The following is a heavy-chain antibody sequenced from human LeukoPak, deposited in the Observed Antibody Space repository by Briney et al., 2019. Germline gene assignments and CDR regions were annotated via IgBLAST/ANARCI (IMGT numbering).Heavy chain of an antibody. V-gene: IGHV4-31*03. CDR2: IFYSGST. Sequence: SETLSLTCSVSGGSISGGSYYSSWIRQHPGKGLGWIGSIFYSGSTYYNPSLKSRVAISLDTSKNHFSLKLSSVTAADTAVYYCARDSVGLESFQHWGQGTLVTVSS. D-gene: IGHD1-26*01. CDR1: GGSISGGSYY. J-gene: IGHJ1*01. CDR3: ARDSVGLESFQH.